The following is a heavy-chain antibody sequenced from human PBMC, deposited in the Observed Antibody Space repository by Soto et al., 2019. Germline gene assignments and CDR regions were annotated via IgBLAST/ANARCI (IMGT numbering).Heavy chain of an antibody. Sequence: PGGSLRLSCAASGFTFSSYGMHWVRQAPGKGLEWVAVIWYDGSNKYYADSVKGRFTIPRDNSKNTLYLQMNSLRAEDTAVYYCARDALPYYDILTGYYDYYYMDVWGKGTTVTVSS. CDR3: ARDALPYYDILTGYYDYYYMDV. V-gene: IGHV3-33*01. J-gene: IGHJ6*03. CDR1: GFTFSSYG. CDR2: IWYDGSNK. D-gene: IGHD3-9*01.